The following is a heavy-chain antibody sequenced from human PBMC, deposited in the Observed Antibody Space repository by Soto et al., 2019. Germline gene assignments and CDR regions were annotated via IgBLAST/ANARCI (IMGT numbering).Heavy chain of an antibody. D-gene: IGHD1-1*01. V-gene: IGHV2-5*02. CDR3: AHIRLEAFDI. J-gene: IGHJ3*02. CDR1: GFSLSTSGVG. CDR2: IYWDDDK. Sequence: QITLKESGPPLVKPTQTLTLTCTFSGFSLSTSGVGVGWIRQPPGKALEWLALIYWDDDKRYSPSLKSKLTLTKDTSKNPVVLTMTNIDPVDTATYYCAHIRLEAFDIWGQGPMVTVSS.